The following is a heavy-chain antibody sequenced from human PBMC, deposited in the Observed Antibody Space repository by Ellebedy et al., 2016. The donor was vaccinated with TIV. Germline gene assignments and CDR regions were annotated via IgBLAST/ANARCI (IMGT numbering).Heavy chain of an antibody. CDR2: IYYSGRT. J-gene: IGHJ4*02. Sequence: MPSETLSLTCTVYGGSISSYYWSWIRQPPGKGLEWNGYIYYSGRTNYNPSLKRRVTIAVATSKKQISLKLSSVTAADTAVYYCARSSGWDRFDYWGQGTLVTVSS. V-gene: IGHV4-59*01. CDR3: ARSSGWDRFDY. CDR1: GGSISSYY. D-gene: IGHD6-19*01.